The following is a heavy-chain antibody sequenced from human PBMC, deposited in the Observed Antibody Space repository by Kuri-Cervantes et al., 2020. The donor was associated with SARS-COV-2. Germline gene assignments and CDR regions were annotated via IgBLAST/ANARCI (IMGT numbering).Heavy chain of an antibody. V-gene: IGHV3-11*04. CDR2: ISSSGSTI. J-gene: IGHJ4*02. D-gene: IGHD7-27*01. CDR1: GFTFSDYY. Sequence: GESLKISCAASGFTFSDYYMSWIRQAPGKGLEWVSYISSSGSTIYYADSVKGRFTISRDNAKNPLYLQMSSLRAEDTAVYYCARDLRLGKSLDYWGQGTLVTVSS. CDR3: ARDLRLGKSLDY.